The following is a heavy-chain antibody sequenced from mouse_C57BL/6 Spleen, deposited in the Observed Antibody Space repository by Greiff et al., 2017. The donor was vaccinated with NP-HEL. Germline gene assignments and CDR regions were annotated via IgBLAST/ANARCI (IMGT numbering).Heavy chain of an antibody. V-gene: IGHV1-81*01. J-gene: IGHJ1*03. D-gene: IGHD1-1*01. CDR1: GYTFTSYG. CDR3: ARADYYGSSHWYFDV. CDR2: IYPRSGNT. Sequence: PLQQSGAELARPGASVKLSCKASGYTFTSYGISWVKQRTGQGLEWIGEIYPRSGNTYYNEKFKGKATLTADKSSSTAYMELRSLTSEDSAVYFCARADYYGSSHWYFDVWGTGTTVTVSS.